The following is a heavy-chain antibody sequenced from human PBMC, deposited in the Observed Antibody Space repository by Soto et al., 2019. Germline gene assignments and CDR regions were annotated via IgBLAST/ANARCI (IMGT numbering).Heavy chain of an antibody. CDR1: GYTFTSYA. Sequence: ASVKVSWKASGYTFTSYAMHWVRQAPGQRLEWMGWINAGNGNTKYSQKFQGRVTITRDTSASTAYMELSSLRSEDTAVYYCAREWYYDILTGYYSRGMDVWGQGTTVTVSS. D-gene: IGHD3-9*01. V-gene: IGHV1-3*01. J-gene: IGHJ6*02. CDR2: INAGNGNT. CDR3: AREWYYDILTGYYSRGMDV.